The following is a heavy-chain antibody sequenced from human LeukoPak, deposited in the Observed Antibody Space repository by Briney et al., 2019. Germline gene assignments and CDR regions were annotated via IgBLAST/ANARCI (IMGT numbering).Heavy chain of an antibody. CDR2: ITWTSET. J-gene: IGHJ4*02. CDR3: AKSSYYDSSGYYREYYFDY. Sequence: PGGSLRLSCAASGFTFSTYTMNWVRQAPGKGLEWVSSITWTSETFYADSVEGRFTISRDNTKNSLYLQMNSLRAEDTALYYCAKSSYYDSSGYYREYYFDYWGQGTLVTVSS. V-gene: IGHV3-21*06. CDR1: GFTFSTYT. D-gene: IGHD3-22*01.